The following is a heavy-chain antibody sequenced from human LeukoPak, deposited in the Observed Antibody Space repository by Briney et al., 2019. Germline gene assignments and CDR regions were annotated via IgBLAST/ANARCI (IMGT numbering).Heavy chain of an antibody. D-gene: IGHD6-13*01. CDR2: FDPEDGET. J-gene: IGHJ1*01. CDR3: ATLAFSGIAAAGTDFQH. CDR1: GYTLTELS. V-gene: IGHV1-24*01. Sequence: ASVKVSCKVSGYTLTELSMHWVRLAPGKGLEWMGGFDPEDGETIYAQKFQGRVTMTEDTSTDTAYMELSSLRSEDTAVYYCATLAFSGIAAAGTDFQHWGQGTLVTVSS.